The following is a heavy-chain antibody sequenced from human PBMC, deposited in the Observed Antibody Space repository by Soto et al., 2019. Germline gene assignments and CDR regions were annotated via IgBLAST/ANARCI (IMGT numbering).Heavy chain of an antibody. J-gene: IGHJ4*02. CDR2: ISYDGIIK. V-gene: IGHV3-30-3*01. CDR3: VREKIRGPPDYCDD. Sequence: QVQLVESGGGVVQPGRSLRLSCEASGFTFSSSPMHWVRQAPGKGLEWVAVISYDGIIKVYADSVQGRFTISRDISKNTLYLQMNSLRTEDTAVYYCVREKIRGPPDYCDDWGQGTLVTVSS. CDR1: GFTFSSSP.